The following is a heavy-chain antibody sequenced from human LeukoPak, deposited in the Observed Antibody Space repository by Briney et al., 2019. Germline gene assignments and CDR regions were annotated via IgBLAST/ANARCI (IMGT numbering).Heavy chain of an antibody. CDR3: AKAGPGWAAGDYYYYGMDV. CDR2: ISGSGGST. D-gene: IGHD6-13*01. J-gene: IGHJ6*02. V-gene: IGHV3-23*01. Sequence: PGGSLRLSCAASGFTFSGFAMSWVRQAPGKGLEWVSAISGSGGSTYYADSVKGRFTISRDNSKNTLYLQMNSLRAEDTAVYYCAKAGPGWAAGDYYYYGMDVWGQGTTVTVSS. CDR1: GFTFSGFA.